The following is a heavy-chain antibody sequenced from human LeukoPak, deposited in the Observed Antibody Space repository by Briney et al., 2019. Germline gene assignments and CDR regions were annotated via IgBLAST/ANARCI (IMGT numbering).Heavy chain of an antibody. CDR1: GYTFTSYY. J-gene: IGHJ4*02. V-gene: IGHV1-46*01. Sequence: ASVKVSCKASGYTFTSYYMHWVRQAPGQGLEWMGIINPSGGSISYAQKFQGRVTMTRDTSTSTVYMELSSLRSEDTAVYYCARDPEAYYFDYWGQGTLVTVSS. CDR3: ARDPEAYYFDY. CDR2: INPSGGSI.